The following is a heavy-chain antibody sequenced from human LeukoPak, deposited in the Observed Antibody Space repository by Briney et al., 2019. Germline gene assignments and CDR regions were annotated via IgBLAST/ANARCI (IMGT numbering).Heavy chain of an antibody. Sequence: ASVKASCKASGYTFTGYYMHWVRQAPGQGLEWMGWINPNSGGTNYAQKFQGRVTMTRDTSISTAYMELSRLRSDDTAVYYCARVYDILVVPAAGFDPWGQGTLVTVSS. J-gene: IGHJ5*02. CDR3: ARVYDILVVPAAGFDP. V-gene: IGHV1-2*02. D-gene: IGHD2-2*01. CDR1: GYTFTGYY. CDR2: INPNSGGT.